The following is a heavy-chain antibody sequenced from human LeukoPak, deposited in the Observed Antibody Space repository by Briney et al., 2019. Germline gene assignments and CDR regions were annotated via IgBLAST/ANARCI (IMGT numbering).Heavy chain of an antibody. Sequence: GGSLRLSCAASGFTFSTYSMNWVRQAPGKGLEWISYISRGTTTIYYADSVKGRFTISRDSAKNSLFLQMNSLRDEDTAVYYCARSISGYYSGAFDIWGQGTMVTVSS. V-gene: IGHV3-48*02. J-gene: IGHJ3*02. D-gene: IGHD3-22*01. CDR3: ARSISGYYSGAFDI. CDR2: ISRGTTTI. CDR1: GFTFSTYS.